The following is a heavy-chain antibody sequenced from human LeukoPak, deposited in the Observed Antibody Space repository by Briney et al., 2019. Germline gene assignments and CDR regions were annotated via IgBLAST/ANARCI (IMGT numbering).Heavy chain of an antibody. V-gene: IGHV1-69*05. J-gene: IGHJ6*03. Sequence: GASVKVSCKSSGGTFSSYSISWVRQPPGQGREWMGRIIPICCTANYSQKFQGRVTITRDESKSTAYMELSSLRSEDTAVYYCARAVLRFSNAYYYYMDVWGKGTTVTVSS. CDR2: IIPICCTA. CDR3: ARAVLRFSNAYYYYMDV. D-gene: IGHD3-3*01. CDR1: GGTFSSYS.